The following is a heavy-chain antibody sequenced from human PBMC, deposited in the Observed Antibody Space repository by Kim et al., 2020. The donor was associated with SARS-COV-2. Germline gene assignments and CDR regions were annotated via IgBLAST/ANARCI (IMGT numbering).Heavy chain of an antibody. CDR3: AKDKRWELLGFADY. D-gene: IGHD1-26*01. CDR2: ISGSGGST. CDR1: GFTFSSYA. J-gene: IGHJ4*02. V-gene: IGHV3-23*01. Sequence: GGSLRLSCAASGFTFSSYAMSWVRQAPGKGLEWVSAISGSGGSTYYADSVKGRFTISRDNSKNTLYLQMNSLRAEDTAVYYCAKDKRWELLGFADYWGQGTLVTVSS.